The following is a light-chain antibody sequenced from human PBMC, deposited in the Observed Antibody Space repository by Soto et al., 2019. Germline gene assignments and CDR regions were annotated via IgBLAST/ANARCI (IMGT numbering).Light chain of an antibody. CDR3: QQYHRLSLT. CDR2: DAS. Sequence: DIQMTQSPSSLTASVGDRVTITCQASQDISNHLNWYQQKPDKAPKLLIYDASNLETGVPSRFSGSGSGTDFTFSISSLQTEDIATYYCQQYHRLSLTFGGGTRWIS. CDR1: QDISNH. V-gene: IGKV1-33*01. J-gene: IGKJ4*01.